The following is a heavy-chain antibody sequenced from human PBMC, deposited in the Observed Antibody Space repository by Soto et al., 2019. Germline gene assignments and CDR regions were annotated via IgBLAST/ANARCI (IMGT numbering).Heavy chain of an antibody. V-gene: IGHV4-61*08. J-gene: IGHJ5*02. D-gene: IGHD4-4*01. CDR1: GGSIDSGDYS. CDR3: ARVAISSPNYFDP. CDR2: VYYSGTT. Sequence: AETLSLTCIVSGGSIDSGDYSWSWFRQPPGKGLEWIGYVYYSGTTNYNPFLKSRVTLSLDKSKNQFCLRMNSVTAAATTVYYCARVAISSPNYFDPWGQGTLVTVSS.